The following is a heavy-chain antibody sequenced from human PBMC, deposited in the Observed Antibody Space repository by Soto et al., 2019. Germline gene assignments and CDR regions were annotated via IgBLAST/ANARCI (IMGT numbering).Heavy chain of an antibody. Sequence: QVQLVESGGGVVQPGRSLRLSCAASGFTFSSYGMHWVRQAPGKGLEWVAVIWYDGSNKYYADSVKGRFTISRDNSKNTLYLQMNSLRAEDTAVYYCARDHNDFWSGYFAPTWYFDYWGQGTLVTVSS. V-gene: IGHV3-33*01. CDR2: IWYDGSNK. J-gene: IGHJ4*02. D-gene: IGHD3-3*01. CDR3: ARDHNDFWSGYFAPTWYFDY. CDR1: GFTFSSYG.